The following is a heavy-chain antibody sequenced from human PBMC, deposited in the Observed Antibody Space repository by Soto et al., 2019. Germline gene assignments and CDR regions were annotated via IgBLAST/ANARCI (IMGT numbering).Heavy chain of an antibody. J-gene: IGHJ6*02. Sequence: ASVKVSCKASGYTFTGYYMHWVRQAPGQGLEWMGWINPNSGGINYAQKFQGWVTMTRDTSISTAYMELSRLRSDDTAVYYCARDEVAAAGTSHYYYYYGMDVWGQGTTVTVSS. CDR1: GYTFTGYY. CDR3: ARDEVAAAGTSHYYYYYGMDV. V-gene: IGHV1-2*04. CDR2: INPNSGGI. D-gene: IGHD6-13*01.